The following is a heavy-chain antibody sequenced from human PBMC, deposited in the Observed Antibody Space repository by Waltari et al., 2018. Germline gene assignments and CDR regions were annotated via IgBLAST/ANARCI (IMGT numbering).Heavy chain of an antibody. D-gene: IGHD2-15*01. CDR3: ARGCRGGGSCYYFEY. Sequence: QVQLVESGGGVVQPGRSLGLPCSASGFTFSTYGMHWVRQAPGKGLEWVAIISYDGSDKQSADSVKGRFTISRDNSKNTLYLQLDSLRAEDTAVYYCARGCRGGGSCYYFEYWGQGTLVTVSS. V-gene: IGHV3-30*03. CDR2: ISYDGSDK. J-gene: IGHJ4*02. CDR1: GFTFSTYG.